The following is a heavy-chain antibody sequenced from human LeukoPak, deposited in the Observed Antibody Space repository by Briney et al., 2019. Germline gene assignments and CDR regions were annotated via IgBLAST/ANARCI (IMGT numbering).Heavy chain of an antibody. Sequence: SVKVSCKASGGXFSSYAISWVRQAPGQGLEWMGRIIPILGIANYAQKFQGRVTITADKSTSTAYMELSSLRSEDTAVYYCAGSSHQRNWFDPWGQGTLVIVSS. CDR3: AGSSHQRNWFDP. V-gene: IGHV1-69*04. J-gene: IGHJ5*02. CDR2: IIPILGIA. D-gene: IGHD1-26*01. CDR1: GGXFSSYA.